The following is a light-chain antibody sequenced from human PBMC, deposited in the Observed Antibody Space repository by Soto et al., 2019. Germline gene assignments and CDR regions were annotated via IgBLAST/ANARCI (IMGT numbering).Light chain of an antibody. CDR3: QQLNSYPIT. CDR2: AAS. V-gene: IGKV1-9*01. CDR1: QGISSY. J-gene: IGKJ5*01. Sequence: IQLTQSPSSLSASVGDRFTITCRASQGISSYLAWYQQKPGKXPKXXIYAASTLQSGVPSRFSGSGSGTDLTLTISSLQPEDFATYYCQQLNSYPITFGQGTRLEIK.